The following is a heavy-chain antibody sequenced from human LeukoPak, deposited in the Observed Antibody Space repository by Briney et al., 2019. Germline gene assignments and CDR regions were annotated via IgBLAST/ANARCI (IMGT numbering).Heavy chain of an antibody. CDR2: IKQDGSEK. V-gene: IGHV3-7*01. CDR3: AKGGVPASKYVWGSYRSLDY. Sequence: GGSLRLSCAVSGFTFSSYWMSWVRQAPGKGLEWVANIKQDGSEKYYVDSVKGRFTISRDNSKNTLYLQMNSLRAEDTAVYYCAKGGVPASKYVWGSYRSLDYWGQGTLVTVSS. J-gene: IGHJ4*02. D-gene: IGHD3-16*02. CDR1: GFTFSSYW.